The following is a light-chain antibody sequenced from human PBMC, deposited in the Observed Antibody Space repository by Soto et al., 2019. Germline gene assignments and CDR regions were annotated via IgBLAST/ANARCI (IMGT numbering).Light chain of an antibody. CDR1: DIETKS. CDR3: QVWDRPTDLV. CDR2: FDS. J-gene: IGLJ2*01. Sequence: SYELTQPPSVSVAPGKTAIITCGGNDIETKSVHWYQQKAGQDPVLVMSFDSDRPSGIPERFSGSNSGNTASLTITRAEAGDEADYYCQVWDRPTDLVFGGGTKVTVL. V-gene: IGLV3-21*01.